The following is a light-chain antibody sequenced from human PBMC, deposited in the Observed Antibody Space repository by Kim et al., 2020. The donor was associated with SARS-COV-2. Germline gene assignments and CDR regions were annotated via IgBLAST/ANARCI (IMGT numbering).Light chain of an antibody. CDR1: QSVRSS. CDR2: AAS. Sequence: EVVLTQSPATLSLSPGERATLSCRASQSVRSSLIWYQQKPGQAPRLLIYAASNRATGIPARFSGSGSGTDFTLTISSLESEDFAVYYCQQRNSWPFTFGQGTKLEIK. V-gene: IGKV3-11*01. J-gene: IGKJ2*01. CDR3: QQRNSWPFT.